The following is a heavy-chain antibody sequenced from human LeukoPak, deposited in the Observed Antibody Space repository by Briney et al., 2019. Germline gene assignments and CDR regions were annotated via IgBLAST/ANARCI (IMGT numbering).Heavy chain of an antibody. J-gene: IGHJ4*02. CDR2: ISSSGRTI. V-gene: IGHV3-48*03. Sequence: GGSLRLSCEPSGFTLIGYEMNWVRQAPGKGLEWISYISSSGRTIYYADSVKGRFTISRDNAKNSLHLQMNSLRAEDTAVYYCARGPGPKARFDYWGQGTLVTVSS. CDR3: ARGPGPKARFDY. CDR1: GFTLIGYE.